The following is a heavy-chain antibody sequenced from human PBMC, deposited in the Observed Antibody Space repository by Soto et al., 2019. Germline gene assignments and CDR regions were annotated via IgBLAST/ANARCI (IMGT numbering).Heavy chain of an antibody. Sequence: QVQLVQSGAEEKKPGASVKVSCKASGYTVTSYAMHWVRQAPGQRLEWMGWINAGNGNTKYSQKFQGRVTITRDTAASTAYMELSSLRSEDTAVYYCARGVATYYFDYWGQGTLVTVSS. CDR3: ARGVATYYFDY. D-gene: IGHD2-15*01. J-gene: IGHJ4*02. CDR1: GYTVTSYA. CDR2: INAGNGNT. V-gene: IGHV1-3*05.